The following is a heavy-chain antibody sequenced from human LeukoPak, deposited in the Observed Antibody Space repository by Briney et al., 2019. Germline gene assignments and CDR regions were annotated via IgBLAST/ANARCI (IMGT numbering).Heavy chain of an antibody. Sequence: GGSLRLSCATSGFTFSDHYMDWVRQAPGRGLEWVGRVRKKANGYTTEYAASVKGRFTISRDDSKNSLYLQMDSVKTDDTAVYYCARVQSVSGGWGLDSWGQGTLVTVSS. CDR2: VRKKANGYTT. CDR3: ARVQSVSGGWGLDS. CDR1: GFTFSDHY. V-gene: IGHV3-72*01. J-gene: IGHJ4*02. D-gene: IGHD2-21*02.